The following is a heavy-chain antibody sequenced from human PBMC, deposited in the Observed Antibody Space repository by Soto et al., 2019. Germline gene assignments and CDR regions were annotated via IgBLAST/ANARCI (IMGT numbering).Heavy chain of an antibody. J-gene: IGHJ4*02. V-gene: IGHV5-10-1*01. CDR2: IDPSDSQT. Sequence: GESLKISCKGSGYSFADYWITWVRQKPGKGLEWMGRIDPSDSQTYYSPSFRGHVTISVTKSITTVFLQWSSLRASDTAMYYCARQIYDSDTGPNFQYYFDSWGQGTPVTVSS. D-gene: IGHD3-22*01. CDR3: ARQIYDSDTGPNFQYYFDS. CDR1: GYSFADYW.